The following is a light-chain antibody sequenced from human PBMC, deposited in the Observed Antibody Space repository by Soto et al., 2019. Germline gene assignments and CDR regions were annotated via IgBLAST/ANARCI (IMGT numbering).Light chain of an antibody. J-gene: IGKJ1*01. CDR2: KAS. V-gene: IGKV1-5*03. Sequence: DIQMTQSPSTLSASVGDRVTITCRASQSISSWLAWYQQKPGTAPKLLIYKASTLQSGVPSRFSGSGSGTEFTLTISSLQPDDSATYYCKQYNDNGTFGQGTKV. CDR1: QSISSW. CDR3: KQYNDNGT.